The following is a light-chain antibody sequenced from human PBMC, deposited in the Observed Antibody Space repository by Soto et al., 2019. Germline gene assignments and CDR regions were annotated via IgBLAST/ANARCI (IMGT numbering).Light chain of an antibody. CDR1: PSVSSTY. CDR3: QQYGSSPVT. V-gene: IGKV3-20*01. Sequence: EIVLTQSPGTLSLSPGERATLSCRASPSVSSTYLAWYQQKPGQAPRLLIYGASTRATDIPDRFSGSGSGTDFTLTISRLEPEDFAVYYCQQYGSSPVTFAQGTKVEIK. J-gene: IGKJ1*01. CDR2: GAS.